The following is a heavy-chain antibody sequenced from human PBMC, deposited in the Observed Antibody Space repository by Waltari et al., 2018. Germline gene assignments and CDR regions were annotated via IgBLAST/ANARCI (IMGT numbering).Heavy chain of an antibody. CDR1: GYTFTSYA. CDR2: IITSSGNP. D-gene: IGHD2-2*01. V-gene: IGHV7-4-1*02. J-gene: IGHJ5*02. Sequence: QVQLVQSGSELKKPGASVKVSCKASGYTFTSYAINWVRQAPGQGLELMGWIITSSGNPTYAQGFTGRFVFPLDTSVSTAYLQINNLQADDTAIYYCTREVVPAATIVVNWFDPWGQGTLVTVSS. CDR3: TREVVPAATIVVNWFDP.